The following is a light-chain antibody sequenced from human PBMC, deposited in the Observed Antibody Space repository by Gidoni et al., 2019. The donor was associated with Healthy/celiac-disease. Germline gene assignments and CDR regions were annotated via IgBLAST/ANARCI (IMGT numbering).Light chain of an antibody. V-gene: IGKV4-1*01. Sequence: DIVMTWSPDSLTVSLGETATINCRSSQSLLYSSNNKNYLAWYQQKPGQPPKLLIYWASTRESGVPDRFSGSGSGTDFTLTISSLQAEDVAVYYCQQYYSTPYTFGQGTKLEIK. J-gene: IGKJ2*01. CDR3: QQYYSTPYT. CDR1: QSLLYSSNNKNY. CDR2: WAS.